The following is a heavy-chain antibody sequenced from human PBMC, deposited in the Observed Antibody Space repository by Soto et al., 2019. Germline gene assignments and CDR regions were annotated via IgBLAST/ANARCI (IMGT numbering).Heavy chain of an antibody. D-gene: IGHD3-16*01. Sequence: WVRQYPGQGREWKGRISAYNYNTHYAQNFEGRVTKTTDTSTSTAYMELRSLRSDDTAIYYCARLPGGFRLVLDYRGQATQV. CDR2: ISAYNYNT. CDR3: ARLPGGFRLVLDY. J-gene: IGHJ4*02. V-gene: IGHV1-18*01.